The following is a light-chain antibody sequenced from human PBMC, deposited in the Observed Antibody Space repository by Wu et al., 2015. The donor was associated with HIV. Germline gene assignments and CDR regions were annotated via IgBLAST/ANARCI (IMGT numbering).Light chain of an antibody. J-gene: IGKJ2*01. CDR3: QQYGSSPQT. CDR1: QSVSSSY. V-gene: IGKV3-20*01. CDR2: GAS. Sequence: EIVLTQSPGTLSLSPGERATLSCRASQSVSSSYLAWYQQKPGQAPRLLIYGASNRATGIPDRFSGSGSGTDSTLTISRLEPEDFAVYYCQQYGSSPQTFGQGTKLEIK.